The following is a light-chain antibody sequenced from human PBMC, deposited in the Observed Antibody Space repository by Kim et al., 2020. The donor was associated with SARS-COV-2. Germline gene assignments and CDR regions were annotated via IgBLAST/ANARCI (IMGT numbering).Light chain of an antibody. Sequence: DIQMTQSPSTLSASVGDRVTITCRASQSISNWLAWYQQKPGKAPKLLIYKASSLESGVPSRFSGSGSGTEFTLTITSLQPDDFATYFCQQYKSFTRTFGQGTKGDIK. V-gene: IGKV1-5*03. CDR3: QQYKSFTRT. J-gene: IGKJ1*01. CDR2: KAS. CDR1: QSISNW.